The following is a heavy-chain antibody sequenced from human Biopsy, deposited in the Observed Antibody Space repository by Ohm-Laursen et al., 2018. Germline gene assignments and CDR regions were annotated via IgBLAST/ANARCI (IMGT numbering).Heavy chain of an antibody. V-gene: IGHV3-33*01. CDR3: ARRAVAGTYNWYFDL. CDR2: IWYDGSNG. CDR1: GFIFNYG. Sequence: SLRLSCAASGFIFNYGMHWVRQAPGKGLEWVAVIWYDGSNGNYADSVKGRFTISRDNSKNTLYLQMNSLRAEDTAVYYCARRAVAGTYNWYFDLWGRGTLVTVSS. J-gene: IGHJ2*01. D-gene: IGHD6-19*01.